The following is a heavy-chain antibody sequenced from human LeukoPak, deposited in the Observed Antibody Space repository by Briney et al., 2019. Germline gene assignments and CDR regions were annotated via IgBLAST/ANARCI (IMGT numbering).Heavy chain of an antibody. J-gene: IGHJ4*02. CDR2: IKPSGGST. CDR3: AREVPENFNFDY. D-gene: IGHD2/OR15-2a*01. CDR1: GYILTSYY. V-gene: IGHV1-46*01. Sequence: ASVKVSCKASGYILTSYYTHWVRQAPGQGLEWMGIIKPSGGSTLYAQKFQGRVTVTSDMSTSTVYVELSSLRSEDTAVYYCAREVPENFNFDYWGQGTLVTVSS.